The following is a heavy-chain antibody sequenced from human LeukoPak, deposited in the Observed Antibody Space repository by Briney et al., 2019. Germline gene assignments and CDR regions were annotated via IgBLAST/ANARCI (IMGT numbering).Heavy chain of an antibody. CDR3: AIDNPHRNALDL. Sequence: PGGSLRLSCAASGFTLISYLMSWVRQAPGRGLEWVANIKKDGSEENYLDSVKGRFTVSIDNAKNSLFLQMNSLRGEDTAVYYCAIDNPHRNALDLWGQGTMVTISS. D-gene: IGHD1-14*01. CDR2: IKKDGSEE. CDR1: GFTLISYL. J-gene: IGHJ3*01. V-gene: IGHV3-7*01.